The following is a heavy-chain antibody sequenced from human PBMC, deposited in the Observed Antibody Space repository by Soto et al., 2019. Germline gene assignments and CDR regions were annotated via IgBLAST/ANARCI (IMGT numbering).Heavy chain of an antibody. Sequence: XSGKVSCKASAYTFTGYYMHWVRQAPGQGLEWMGWINPNSGGTNYAQKFQGRVTMTRDTSISTAYMELSRLRSDDTAVYYCARGSLRLWFGESSWGGMDVWGQGTTVTGSS. D-gene: IGHD3-10*01. CDR2: INPNSGGT. CDR1: AYTFTGYY. J-gene: IGHJ6*02. V-gene: IGHV1-2*02. CDR3: ARGSLRLWFGESSWGGMDV.